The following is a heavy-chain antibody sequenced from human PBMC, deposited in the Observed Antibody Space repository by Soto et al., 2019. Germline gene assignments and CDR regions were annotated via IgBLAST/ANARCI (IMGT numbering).Heavy chain of an antibody. CDR3: ARDESSWYYYGMDV. CDR2: IYHSGST. CDR1: GYSISSGYY. Sequence: PSETLSLTCAVSGYSISSGYYWGWIRQPPGKGLEWIGSIYHSGSTYYNPSLKSRVTISVDTSKNQFSLKLSSVTAADTAVYYCARDESSWYYYGMDVWGQGTTVTVSS. D-gene: IGHD6-13*01. V-gene: IGHV4-38-2*02. J-gene: IGHJ6*02.